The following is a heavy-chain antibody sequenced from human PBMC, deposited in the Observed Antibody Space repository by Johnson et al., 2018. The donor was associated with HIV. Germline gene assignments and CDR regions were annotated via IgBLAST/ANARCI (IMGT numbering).Heavy chain of an antibody. Sequence: EVQVVESGGGLVKPGGSLRLSCAASGFTFSNAWMSWVRQAPGKGLEWVGRIKSKTDGGTTDYAAPVKGRFTISRDDSKNTLYLQMNSLKTEDTAVYYCTTGHSNTSGAFDIWGQGTMVTVSS. CDR1: GFTFSNAW. D-gene: IGHD4-11*01. CDR3: TTGHSNTSGAFDI. J-gene: IGHJ3*02. V-gene: IGHV3-15*01. CDR2: IKSKTDGGTT.